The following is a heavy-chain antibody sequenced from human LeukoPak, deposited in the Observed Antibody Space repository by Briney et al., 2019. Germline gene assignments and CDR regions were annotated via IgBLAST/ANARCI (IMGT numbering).Heavy chain of an antibody. CDR1: GFTFDDYA. V-gene: IGHV3-9*01. CDR2: ICWNSGSI. D-gene: IGHD3-10*01. Sequence: GGSLRLSCAASGFTFDDYAMHWVRQAPGKGLEWVSGICWNSGSIGYADSVKGRFTISRDNAKNSLYLQMNSLRAEDTALYYCAKDKDYYGSGGYDYWGQGTLVTVSS. J-gene: IGHJ4*02. CDR3: AKDKDYYGSGGYDY.